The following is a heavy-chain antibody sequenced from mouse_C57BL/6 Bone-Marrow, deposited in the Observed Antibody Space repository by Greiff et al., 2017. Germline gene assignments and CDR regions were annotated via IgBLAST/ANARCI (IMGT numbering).Heavy chain of an antibody. V-gene: IGHV1-61*01. J-gene: IGHJ2*02. CDR2: IYPSDSET. CDR1: GYTFTSYW. CDR3: ARSVYDDNFY. Sequence: QVQLQQSGAELVRPGSSVKLSCKASGYTFTSYWMDWVKQRPGQGLEWIGNIYPSDSETHYNQKFKDKATLTVDKSSSTAYMQLSSLESEDSAVYYCARSVYDDNFYWGQGNSLTVSS. D-gene: IGHD2-1*01.